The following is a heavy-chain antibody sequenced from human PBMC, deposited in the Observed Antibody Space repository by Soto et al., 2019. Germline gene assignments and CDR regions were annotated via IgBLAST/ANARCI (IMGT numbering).Heavy chain of an antibody. J-gene: IGHJ4*02. CDR2: IYFRGNT. V-gene: IGHV4-39*01. D-gene: IGHD3-9*01. Sequence: SEILSLTCSVSGDSINRDKYYWGWIRQPPGKGLEWIGSIYFRGNTYYNPSLQTRVTISLDKSKSQFSLKLNSVTAADSAVYFCARLEGLATISYYFDFWGQGALVTVSS. CDR1: GDSINRDKYY. CDR3: ARLEGLATISYYFDF.